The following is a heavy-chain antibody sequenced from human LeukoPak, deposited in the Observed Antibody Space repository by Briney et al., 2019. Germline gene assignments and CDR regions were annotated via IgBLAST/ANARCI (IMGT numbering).Heavy chain of an antibody. CDR2: IIPILGIA. CDR1: GGTFSNYT. Sequence: SVKVSCKASGGTFSNYTISWVRQAPGQGLEWMGRIIPILGIANYAQKFQGRVTITADKSTSTAYMELSSLRSEDTAVYYCARGGYYDSSGVFDYWGQGTLVTVSS. J-gene: IGHJ4*02. V-gene: IGHV1-69*02. D-gene: IGHD3-22*01. CDR3: ARGGYYDSSGVFDY.